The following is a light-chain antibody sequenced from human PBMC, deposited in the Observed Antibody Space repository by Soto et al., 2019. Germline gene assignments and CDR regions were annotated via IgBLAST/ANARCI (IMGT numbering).Light chain of an antibody. CDR3: QQYNSYSYT. Sequence: DIQMTQSPSTLSASVGDRVTITCRASQSISSWLAWYQQKPGKAPKLLIYKASSLESGVPSTFSGSGSGTEFTLTISSLQPDDCATYYCQQYNSYSYTFGQGTKLEIK. V-gene: IGKV1-5*03. CDR2: KAS. J-gene: IGKJ2*01. CDR1: QSISSW.